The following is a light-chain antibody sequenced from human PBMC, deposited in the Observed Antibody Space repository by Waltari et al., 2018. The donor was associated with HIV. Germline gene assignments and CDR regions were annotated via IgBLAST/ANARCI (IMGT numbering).Light chain of an antibody. V-gene: IGLV1-51*01. J-gene: IGLJ1*01. CDR2: DNS. Sequence: QSVLTQPPSVSAPPGPKVTISCPGSTPNIRTNYLSSYQRLPGPAPKLLIYDNSERPSGIPDRFSGSKSGTSATLGITGLQTGDEADYYCGTWDSSLSAVVFGTGTKVTVL. CDR3: GTWDSSLSAVV. CDR1: TPNIRTNY.